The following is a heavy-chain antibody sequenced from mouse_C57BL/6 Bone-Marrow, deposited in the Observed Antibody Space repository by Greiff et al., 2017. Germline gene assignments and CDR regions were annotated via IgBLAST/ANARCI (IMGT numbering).Heavy chain of an antibody. CDR1: GYTFTSYW. CDR2: IDPSDSYT. Sequence: VQLQQPGAELVMPGASVKLSCKASGYTFTSYWMHWVKQRPGQGLEWIGEIDPSDSYTNYNQKFKGKSTLTVDKSSSTAYMQLSSLTSEDSAVYYCARGDLFYYFDYWGQGTTLTVSS. D-gene: IGHD2-3*01. CDR3: ARGDLFYYFDY. V-gene: IGHV1-69*01. J-gene: IGHJ2*01.